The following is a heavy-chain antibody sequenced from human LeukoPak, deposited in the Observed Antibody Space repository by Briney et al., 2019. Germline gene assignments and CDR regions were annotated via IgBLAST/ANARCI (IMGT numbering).Heavy chain of an antibody. J-gene: IGHJ5*02. CDR3: AILNIAAARGWFDP. V-gene: IGHV4-34*01. D-gene: IGHD6-13*01. Sequence: SETLSLTCAVYGGSFSGYYWSWIRQPPGKGLEWIGEINHSGSTNYNPSLKSRVTISVDTSKNQFSLKLSSVTAADTAVYYCAILNIAAARGWFDPWSQGTLVTVSS. CDR1: GGSFSGYY. CDR2: INHSGST.